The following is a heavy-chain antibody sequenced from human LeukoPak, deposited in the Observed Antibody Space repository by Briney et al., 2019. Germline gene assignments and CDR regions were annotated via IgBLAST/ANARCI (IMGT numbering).Heavy chain of an antibody. D-gene: IGHD1-1*01. CDR2: IWYDESHT. CDR1: GFTFETFG. J-gene: IGHJ6*03. Sequence: RKSLGHFCTTSGFTFETFGMHWVRQPPGKGLEWLAVIWYDESHTFYADSVKGRFTISRDNSKKTLFLQMNSVRAEDTAVYFCAKTFLEREAYEQYMHVCGKESTVIVSS. V-gene: IGHV3-33*06. CDR3: AKTFLEREAYEQYMHV.